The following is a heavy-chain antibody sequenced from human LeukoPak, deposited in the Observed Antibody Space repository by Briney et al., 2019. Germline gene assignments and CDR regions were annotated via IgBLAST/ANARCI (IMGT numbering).Heavy chain of an antibody. D-gene: IGHD2-15*01. J-gene: IGHJ4*02. CDR2: ISSSGSTI. Sequence: GGSLRLSCAASGFTFSSYEMNWVRQAPGKGLEWVSYISSSGSTIYYADSVKGRFTISRDNAKNSLYLQMNSLRAEDTAVYYCARDPYCSGGSCFPPGFDYWGQGTLVTVPS. V-gene: IGHV3-48*03. CDR3: ARDPYCSGGSCFPPGFDY. CDR1: GFTFSSYE.